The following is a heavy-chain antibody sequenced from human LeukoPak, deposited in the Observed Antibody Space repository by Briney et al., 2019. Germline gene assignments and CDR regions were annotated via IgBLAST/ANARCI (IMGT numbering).Heavy chain of an antibody. D-gene: IGHD5-12*01. Sequence: PGGSLRLSCAASGFTFSSYGMSWVRQAPGKGLEWVSGISPGGGPTYYADSVRGRFSISRDDLKDTLYLQMKNLRAEDTAVYYCAKDGAWLRFDDWGQGILVTVSS. V-gene: IGHV3-23*01. CDR2: ISPGGGPT. CDR3: AKDGAWLRFDD. J-gene: IGHJ4*02. CDR1: GFTFSSYG.